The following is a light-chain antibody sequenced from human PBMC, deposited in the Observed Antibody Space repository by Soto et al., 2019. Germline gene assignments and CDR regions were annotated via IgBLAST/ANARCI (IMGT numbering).Light chain of an antibody. V-gene: IGKV3-20*01. CDR3: QQYGGSPWT. Sequence: EIVLTQSPGTLSVSPGERATLSCRASQSVSSNSLAWYQQKPGQAPRLLIYGASSRATGIPDRFSGSGSGTDFTLTISRLEPEDFAVYYCQQYGGSPWTFGQGTKVDIK. CDR2: GAS. CDR1: QSVSSNS. J-gene: IGKJ1*01.